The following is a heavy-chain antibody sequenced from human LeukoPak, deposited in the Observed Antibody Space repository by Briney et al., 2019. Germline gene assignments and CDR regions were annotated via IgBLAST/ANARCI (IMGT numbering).Heavy chain of an antibody. CDR1: GDSVSSYTSN. J-gene: IGHJ4*02. Sequence: SQTLSLTCAISGDSVSSYTSNWNWIRQSPSRGLEWLGRTYYRSKWYHDYAVSVKSRITINPDTSKNQFSLQLNSVTPEDTAVYYCARVGEYSSSWPIDYWGQGTLVTVSS. CDR2: TYYRSKWYH. CDR3: ARVGEYSSSWPIDY. V-gene: IGHV6-1*01. D-gene: IGHD6-13*01.